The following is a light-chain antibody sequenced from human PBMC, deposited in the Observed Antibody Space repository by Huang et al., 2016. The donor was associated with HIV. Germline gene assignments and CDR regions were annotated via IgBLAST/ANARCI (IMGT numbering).Light chain of an antibody. CDR3: QQYYTTPRT. J-gene: IGKJ1*01. Sequence: DIQMTQSPSSLSASVGDRVTITCRASQGLSKSLAWYQHKTGQAPRLLLYAASRLESGVPSRFSGSGSGADYTLTISSRQPEDFATYYCQQYYTTPRTFGQGTKVEVQ. V-gene: IGKV1-NL1*01. CDR1: QGLSKS. CDR2: AAS.